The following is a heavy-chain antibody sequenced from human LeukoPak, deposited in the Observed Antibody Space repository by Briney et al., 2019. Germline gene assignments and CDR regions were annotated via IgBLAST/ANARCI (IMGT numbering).Heavy chain of an antibody. D-gene: IGHD6-13*01. CDR2: IRYDGGNE. V-gene: IGHV3-30*02. Sequence: PGGSLRLSCAASGFTFSRYGMHWVRQAPGKGLEWVACIRYDGGNEFYADSVKGRFTISRDNSKNTLYLQMNSLGTEDTAMYYCAKDLDGSSWYGGIDYWGQGTLVTVSS. J-gene: IGHJ4*02. CDR3: AKDLDGSSWYGGIDY. CDR1: GFTFSRYG.